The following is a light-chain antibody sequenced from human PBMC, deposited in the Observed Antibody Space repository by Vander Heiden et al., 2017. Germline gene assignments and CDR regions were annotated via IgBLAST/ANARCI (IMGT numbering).Light chain of an antibody. J-gene: IGLJ2*01. Sequence: SYVLTQPPSVSVAPGQTARITCGGNNSGSKSGHRYQQKQGQAPVLVVYDDSDRTSGSPGRFSCSNSANTATLTIGRVEAGDEDDYYCQVWDSSSGVFGGGTKLTVL. CDR2: DDS. V-gene: IGLV3-21*02. CDR3: QVWDSSSGV. CDR1: NSGSKS.